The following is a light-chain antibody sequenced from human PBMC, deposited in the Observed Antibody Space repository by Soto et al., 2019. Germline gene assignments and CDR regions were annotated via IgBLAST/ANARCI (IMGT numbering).Light chain of an antibody. CDR2: EGS. CDR3: CSYAGSLYV. Sequence: QPGLTHPAAGTGSPGQSITISCNGTSSDVGSYNLVSWYQQHPGKAPKLMIYEGSKRPSGVSNRFSGSKSGNAASLTISGLQAEDEADYYCCSYAGSLYVFGTGTKVTVL. J-gene: IGLJ1*01. CDR1: SSDVGSYNL. V-gene: IGLV2-23*01.